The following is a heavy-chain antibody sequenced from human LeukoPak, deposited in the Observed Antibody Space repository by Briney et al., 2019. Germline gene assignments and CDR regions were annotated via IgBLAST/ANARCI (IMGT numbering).Heavy chain of an antibody. CDR1: GGSSSSTTYY. D-gene: IGHD4-17*01. V-gene: IGHV4-39*01. CDR2: IYYTGRT. CDR3: ARHDGDYGTNWFDP. J-gene: IGHJ5*02. Sequence: SETLSLTCTVSGGSSSSTTYYWGWLRQPPGKGLEWIGSIYYTGRTYYNPSLNSRVTISLDTSNNQFSLRLSSMTAADTAVYYCARHDGDYGTNWFDPWGQGTLVPASS.